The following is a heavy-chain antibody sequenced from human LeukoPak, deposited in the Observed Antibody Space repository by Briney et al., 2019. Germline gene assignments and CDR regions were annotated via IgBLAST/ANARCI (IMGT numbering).Heavy chain of an antibody. D-gene: IGHD1-20*01. J-gene: IGHJ3*01. CDR2: INTDTGNP. Sequence: ASVKVSCKASGYTFTDYPMDWVRQAPGQGLEWMGWINTDTGNPTYAQGFTGHYVFSLDTSVSTAYLQIISLKAEDTAVYYCARAGLTGSKVAFDVWGQGTMVTVSS. CDR3: ARAGLTGSKVAFDV. V-gene: IGHV7-4-1*02. CDR1: GYTFTDYP.